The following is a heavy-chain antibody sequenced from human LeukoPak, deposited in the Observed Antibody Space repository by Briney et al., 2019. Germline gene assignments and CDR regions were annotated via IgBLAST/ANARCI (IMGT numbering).Heavy chain of an antibody. CDR3: ASATGETYYYDSSGYDT. V-gene: IGHV3-66*01. D-gene: IGHD3-22*01. CDR2: IYSGGST. J-gene: IGHJ5*02. Sequence: GGSLRLSCAASGFAVSSNYMSWVRQAPGKGLEWVSVIYSGGSTYYADSVKGRFTISRDNSKNTLYLQMNSLRAEDTAVYYCASATGETYYYDSSGYDTWGQGTLVTVSS. CDR1: GFAVSSNY.